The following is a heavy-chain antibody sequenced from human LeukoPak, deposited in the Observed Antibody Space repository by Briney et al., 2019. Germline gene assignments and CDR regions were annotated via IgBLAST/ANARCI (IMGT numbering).Heavy chain of an antibody. J-gene: IGHJ4*02. V-gene: IGHV4-61*02. CDR2: IYTSGST. CDR3: ARDQEYSYGHFDY. D-gene: IGHD5-18*01. Sequence: PSQTLSLTCTVSGDSISSGSYYWSWIRQPAGKGLEWIGRIYTSGSTNYNPSLKSRVTISVDTSKNQFSLKLSSVTAADTAVYYCARDQEYSYGHFDYWGQGTLVTVSS. CDR1: GDSISSGSYY.